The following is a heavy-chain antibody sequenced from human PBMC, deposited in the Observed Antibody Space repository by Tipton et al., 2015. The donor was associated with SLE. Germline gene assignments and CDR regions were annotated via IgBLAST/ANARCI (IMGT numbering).Heavy chain of an antibody. V-gene: IGHV4-59*11. CDR3: ARDWRTAEAFNAFDI. CDR1: GGSISRHY. J-gene: IGHJ3*02. CDR2: ISSSGST. Sequence: GLVKPSETLSLTCTVSGGSISRHYWSWIRQSPGKGLEWIGYISSSGSTEYNPSLTSRLTISIDTSENQFSLSLRSVTVADSGMYYCARDWRTAEAFNAFDIWGQGTMVTVSS. D-gene: IGHD2-21*02.